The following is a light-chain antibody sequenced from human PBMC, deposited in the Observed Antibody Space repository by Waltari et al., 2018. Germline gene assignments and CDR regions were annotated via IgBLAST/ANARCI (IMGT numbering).Light chain of an antibody. CDR3: QQYNSYSLLS. J-gene: IGKJ4*01. Sequence: DIQLTQSPSTLSASVGDRVIFSCRASQSISKWLAWYQQKPGKAPKLLIYKASTLESGVPSRCSGSGSGTEFTLTISSLQPEDFATYYCQQYNSYSLLSFGGGTKVEIK. CDR2: KAS. V-gene: IGKV1-5*03. CDR1: QSISKW.